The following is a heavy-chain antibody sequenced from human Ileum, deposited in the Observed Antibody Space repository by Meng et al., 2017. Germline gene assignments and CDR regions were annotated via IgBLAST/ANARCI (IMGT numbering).Heavy chain of an antibody. Sequence: QLHLQGSRQDMVSLSGTLSLTCALPGCSFSTYNWWTWVRQSPEKGLKWIGEIYHSGRTNYNPSLTSRVTMSVDKSKKQISLNLSSVTAADTAVYYCATSGDNSGFYLSYWGPGILVTVSS. D-gene: IGHD3-22*01. J-gene: IGHJ4*02. CDR1: GCSFSTYNW. CDR3: ATSGDNSGFYLSY. CDR2: IYHSGRT. V-gene: IGHV4-4*02.